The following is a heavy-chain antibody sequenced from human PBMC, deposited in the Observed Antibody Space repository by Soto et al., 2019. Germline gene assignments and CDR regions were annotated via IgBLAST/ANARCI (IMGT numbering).Heavy chain of an antibody. Sequence: GGSLRLSCAASGFTFGSFWMDWVRQAPGKGLEWVANINPDGSEKRYVDSVKGRFTISRDSAKNSLYLQMTSLTAEDSALYYCSRSLDSWGQGARVTVSS. J-gene: IGHJ4*02. V-gene: IGHV3-7*01. CDR1: GFTFGSFW. CDR2: INPDGSEK. CDR3: SRSLDS.